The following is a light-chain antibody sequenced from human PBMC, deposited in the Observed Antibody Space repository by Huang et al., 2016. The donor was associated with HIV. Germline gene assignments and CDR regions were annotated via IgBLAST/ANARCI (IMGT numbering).Light chain of an antibody. CDR1: QSLLHSNGYNY. CDR2: MGV. V-gene: IGKV2-28*01. CDR3: MQALQTPFT. J-gene: IGKJ3*01. Sequence: DIVMTQSPLSLPVTPGEPASISCRSSQSLLHSNGYNYLDWYVQKPGQSPQLLIYMGVNRASGVPDRFSGSGSGTHFTLKISRVEAEDVGVYHCMQALQTPFTFGPGTKVDIK.